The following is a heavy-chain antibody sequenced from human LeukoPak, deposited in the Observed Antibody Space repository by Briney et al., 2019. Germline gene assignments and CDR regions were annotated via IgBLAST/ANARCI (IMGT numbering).Heavy chain of an antibody. D-gene: IGHD2-15*01. V-gene: IGHV3-48*04. Sequence: PGGSLRLSCAASEFTLSSFGMNWVRQAPGKGLEWLSYIGGSTGTIYYADSVKGRFTISKDNAENLLYLQMNSLRAEDTAVYYCARVDCSGGTCYSGLDYWGQGTLVTVSS. J-gene: IGHJ4*02. CDR1: EFTLSSFG. CDR3: ARVDCSGGTCYSGLDY. CDR2: IGGSTGTI.